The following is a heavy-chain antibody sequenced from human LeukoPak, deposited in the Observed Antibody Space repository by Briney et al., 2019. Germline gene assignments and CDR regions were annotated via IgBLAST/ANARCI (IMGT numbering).Heavy chain of an antibody. CDR3: ARDAYDDASES. V-gene: IGHV3-23*01. D-gene: IGHD3-3*01. J-gene: IGHJ5*02. CDR1: GFTFTNYA. CDR2: ISGSGGST. Sequence: GGSLRLSCAASGFTFTNYAMSWVRQAPGKGLEWVSGISGSGGSTYYADSVKGRLTISRDNSKNTLYLQMNSLRAEDTAVYYCARDAYDDASESWGQGTLVTVSS.